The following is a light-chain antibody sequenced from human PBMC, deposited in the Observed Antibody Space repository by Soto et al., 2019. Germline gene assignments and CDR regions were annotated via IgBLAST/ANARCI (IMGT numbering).Light chain of an antibody. CDR1: QSLNNY. Sequence: SPSTLSASIRDRVTITCRASQSLNNYLAWYQQKPGKAPKLLIYDASTLERGVPSRFSGTGSGTEFTLTISSLQPDDFATYYCQQYYRSLITFGQ. CDR3: QQYYRSLIT. CDR2: DAS. V-gene: IGKV1-5*01. J-gene: IGKJ5*01.